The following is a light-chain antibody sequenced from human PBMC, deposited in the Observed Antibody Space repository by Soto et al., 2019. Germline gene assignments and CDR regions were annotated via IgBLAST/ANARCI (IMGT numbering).Light chain of an antibody. Sequence: GDTVTITCRASQSVSRWLNWYQQKPGKAPRLLIYEASNLESGVPIRFSGSGSGTDFVLTITSLQPADSATYYCQQFNSKVWTFGQGTRVEI. CDR3: QQFNSKVWT. CDR1: QSVSRW. J-gene: IGKJ1*01. V-gene: IGKV1-5*01. CDR2: EAS.